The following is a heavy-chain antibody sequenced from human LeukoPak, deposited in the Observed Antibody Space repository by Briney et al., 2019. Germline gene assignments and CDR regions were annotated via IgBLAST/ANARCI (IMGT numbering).Heavy chain of an antibody. CDR1: GFTFSSYA. D-gene: IGHD2-2*01. Sequence: GCSLRLSCAASGFTFSSYAMHWVRQAPGKGLEWVAVIKYDGSNKYYADSVKGRFTISRDNSKNTLYLQMNSLRAEDTAVYYCARDQGYCSSASCQDYYYYYYMDVWGKGTTVTVSS. CDR3: ARDQGYCSSASCQDYYYYYYMDV. J-gene: IGHJ6*03. CDR2: IKYDGSNK. V-gene: IGHV3-30*01.